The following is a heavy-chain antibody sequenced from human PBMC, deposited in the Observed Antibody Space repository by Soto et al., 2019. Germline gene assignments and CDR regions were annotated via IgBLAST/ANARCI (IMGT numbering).Heavy chain of an antibody. V-gene: IGHV3-48*01. CDR2: ISSSSSTI. CDR3: ARALTGVVRYQYWFDY. J-gene: IGHJ5*01. D-gene: IGHD3-9*01. Sequence: GGSLRLSCAASGFTFSSYSMNWVRQAPGKGLEWVSYISSSSSTIYYADSVKGRFTISRDNAKNSLYLQMNSLRAEDTAVYYCARALTGVVRYQYWFDYCGDVTFVPV. CDR1: GFTFSSYS.